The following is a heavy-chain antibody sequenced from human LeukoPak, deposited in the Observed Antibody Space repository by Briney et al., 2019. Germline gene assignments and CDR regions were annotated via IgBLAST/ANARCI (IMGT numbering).Heavy chain of an antibody. CDR2: INHSGST. CDR3: ARVFGYSYGPYYFDY. Sequence: SETLSHTCAVYGGSFSGYYWSWIRQPPGKGLEWIGEINHSGSTNYNPSLKSRVTISVDTSKNQLSLKLSSVTAADTAVYYCARVFGYSYGPYYFDYWGQGTLVTVSS. J-gene: IGHJ4*02. D-gene: IGHD5-18*01. CDR1: GGSFSGYY. V-gene: IGHV4-34*01.